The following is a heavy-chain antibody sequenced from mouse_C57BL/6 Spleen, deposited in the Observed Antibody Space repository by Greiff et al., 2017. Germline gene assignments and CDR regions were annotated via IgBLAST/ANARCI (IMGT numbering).Heavy chain of an antibody. CDR2: IWRGGST. Sequence: VQLQQSGPGLVQPSQSLSITCTVSGFSLTSYGVHWVRQSPGKGLEWLGVIWRGGSTDYNAAFMSRLSITKDNSQSQVFFKMNSLQADDTAIYXCAKNKEDYGRYFDVWGTGTTVTVSS. D-gene: IGHD1-1*01. V-gene: IGHV2-5*01. CDR3: AKNKEDYGRYFDV. J-gene: IGHJ1*03. CDR1: GFSLTSYG.